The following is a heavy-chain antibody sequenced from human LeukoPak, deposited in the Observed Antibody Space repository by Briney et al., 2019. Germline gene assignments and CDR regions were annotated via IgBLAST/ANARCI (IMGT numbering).Heavy chain of an antibody. CDR3: ASRNYAQLADYNNYNYYYGMDV. CDR1: GFTVSSNY. Sequence: GGSLRLSCAASGFTVSSNYMSWVRQAPGKGLEWVSGVKGRFTISRDNSRNTLYLQMHSLRVEDTAVYYCASRNYAQLADYNNYNYYYGMDVWGQGTTVTVSS. V-gene: IGHV3-53*01. J-gene: IGHJ6*02. D-gene: IGHD4-11*01.